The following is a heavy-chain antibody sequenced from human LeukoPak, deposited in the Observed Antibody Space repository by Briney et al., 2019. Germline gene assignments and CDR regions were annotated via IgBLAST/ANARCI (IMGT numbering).Heavy chain of an antibody. J-gene: IGHJ5*02. V-gene: IGHV1-18*01. CDR3: ARGGIDRVTVPVSNWFDP. Sequence: ASVKVSCKASGHTFINYGITWVRQAPGQGLEWMGWSSPYNGKTNYAQKLQGRVTMTTDTSTNTAYMELRSLRSDDTAVYYCARGGIDRVTVPVSNWFDPWGQGTLVTVSS. CDR2: SSPYNGKT. D-gene: IGHD2-2*01. CDR1: GHTFINYG.